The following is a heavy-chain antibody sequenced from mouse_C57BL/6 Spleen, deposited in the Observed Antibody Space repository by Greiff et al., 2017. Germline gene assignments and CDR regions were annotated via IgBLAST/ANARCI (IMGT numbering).Heavy chain of an antibody. CDR2: INPSNGGT. CDR1: GYTFTSYW. V-gene: IGHV1-53*01. CDR3: ARGEFITTVVAEMDY. J-gene: IGHJ4*01. D-gene: IGHD1-1*01. Sequence: VQLQQPGTELVKPGASVKLSCKASGYTFTSYWMHWVKQRPGQGLEWIGNINPSNGGTNYNEKFKSKATLTVDKSSSTAYMQLSSLTSADSAVYYCARGEFITTVVAEMDYWGQGTSVTVSS.